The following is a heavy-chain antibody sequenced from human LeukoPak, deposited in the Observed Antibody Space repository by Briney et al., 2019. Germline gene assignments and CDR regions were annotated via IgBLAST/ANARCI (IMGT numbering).Heavy chain of an antibody. CDR1: GGSFSGYY. CDR2: INHSGST. CDR3: ARALSGWYGLGY. J-gene: IGHJ4*02. D-gene: IGHD2-15*01. V-gene: IGHV4-34*01. Sequence: SETLSLTCAVYGGSFSGYYWSWIRQPPGKGLEWIGEINHSGSTNYNPSLKSRVTISVDTSKNQFSLKLSSVTAADAAVYYCARALSGWYGLGYWGQGTLVTVSS.